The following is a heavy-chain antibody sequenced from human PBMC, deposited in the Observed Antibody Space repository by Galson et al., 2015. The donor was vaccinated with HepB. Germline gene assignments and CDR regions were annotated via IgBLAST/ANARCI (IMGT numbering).Heavy chain of an antibody. V-gene: IGHV3-21*01. CDR1: GFTFNIYN. CDR3: AREDIYMDR. J-gene: IGHJ4*02. D-gene: IGHD2-15*01. Sequence: SLRLSCAASGFTFNIYNMNWVRQAPGKGLEWVSYISDSSDYIYYADSVEGRFTMSRDNAKNSLYLQLNSLRDEDTAVYYCAREDIYMDRWGQGTQVTVSS. CDR2: ISDSSDYI.